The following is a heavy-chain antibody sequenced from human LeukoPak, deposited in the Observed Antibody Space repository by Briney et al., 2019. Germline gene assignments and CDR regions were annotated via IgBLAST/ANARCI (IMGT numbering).Heavy chain of an antibody. D-gene: IGHD5-18*01. CDR3: ARGGLSGIQLWFRHYYYYMDV. Sequence: SETLSLTCTVSGGSISSYYWSWIRQPPGKGLEWIGEINHSGSTNYNPSLKSRVTISVDTSKNQFSLKLSSVTAADTAVYYCARGGLSGIQLWFRHYYYYMDVWGKGTTVTVSS. J-gene: IGHJ6*03. CDR2: INHSGST. CDR1: GGSISSYY. V-gene: IGHV4-34*01.